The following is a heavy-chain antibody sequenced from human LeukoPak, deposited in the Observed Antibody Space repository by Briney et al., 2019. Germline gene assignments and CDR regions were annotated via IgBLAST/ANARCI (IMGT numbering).Heavy chain of an antibody. CDR3: GRVESIAATGTIYYGTDV. Sequence: PGGSLRLSCAASGFTFSSYGMHWVRQAPGKGLEWVAFIRYDGSNKYYADSVKGRFTISRDNAKNTVYLQMNSLRAEDTAVYYCGRVESIAATGTIYYGTDVWGQGTTVTVSS. J-gene: IGHJ6*02. D-gene: IGHD6-13*01. V-gene: IGHV3-30*02. CDR2: IRYDGSNK. CDR1: GFTFSSYG.